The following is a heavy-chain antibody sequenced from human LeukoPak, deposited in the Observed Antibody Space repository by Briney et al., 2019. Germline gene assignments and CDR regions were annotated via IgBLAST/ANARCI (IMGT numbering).Heavy chain of an antibody. CDR1: GASLSTSY. D-gene: IGHD3-22*01. CDR2: IYTSGSP. V-gene: IGHV4-4*07. CDR3: ARELRYDNSDSGAF. J-gene: IGHJ3*01. Sequence: SETLSLTCTVSGASLSTSYWSWIRQPAGKGLEWIGRIYTSGSPNHNPSLRSRVTMSVDTSTNQFSLKLTSVTAADTALYYCARELRYDNSDSGAFWGQGTVVTVSS.